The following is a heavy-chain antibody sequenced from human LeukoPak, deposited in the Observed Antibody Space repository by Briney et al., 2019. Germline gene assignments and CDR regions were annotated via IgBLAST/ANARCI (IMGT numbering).Heavy chain of an antibody. CDR1: GFTFSISS. D-gene: IGHD6-13*01. J-gene: IGHJ4*02. V-gene: IGHV3-48*02. Sequence: GGPLRLSCAASGFTFSISSMSWVRQAPGKGLEWVSYISSSSNTIFYTDSVKGRFTISRDNAKNSLYLKMNSLRDEDTALYYCARVYSAAAHYLDFWGQGTLVTVSS. CDR3: ARVYSAAAHYLDF. CDR2: ISSSSNTI.